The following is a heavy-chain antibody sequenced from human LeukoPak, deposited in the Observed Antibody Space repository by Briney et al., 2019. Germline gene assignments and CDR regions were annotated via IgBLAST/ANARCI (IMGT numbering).Heavy chain of an antibody. J-gene: IGHJ4*02. CDR2: IKQDGGEK. CDR3: ARDKYFDSTTYYTRFDY. V-gene: IGHV3-7*04. CDR1: GFTFSSYW. D-gene: IGHD3-22*01. Sequence: GGSLRLSCAASGFTFSSYWMSWVRQAPGKGLEWVANIKQDGGEKYYVDSVEGRFTISRDNAKTSLYLQMTSLRAEDTAVYYCARDKYFDSTTYYTRFDYWGQGILVTVPS.